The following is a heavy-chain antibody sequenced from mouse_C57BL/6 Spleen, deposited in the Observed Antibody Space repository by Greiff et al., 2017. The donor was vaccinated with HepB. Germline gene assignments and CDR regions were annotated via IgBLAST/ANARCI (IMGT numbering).Heavy chain of an antibody. J-gene: IGHJ1*03. CDR3: ARHSNYWYFDV. Sequence: QVQLQQPGAELVMPGASVKLSCKASGYTFTSYWMHWVQQTPGQGLEWIGEIDPSDSYTNYNQKFKGKSTLAVDKSSSTAYMQLSSLTSEDSAVYYCARHSNYWYFDVWGTGTTVTVSS. D-gene: IGHD2-5*01. V-gene: IGHV1-69*01. CDR1: GYTFTSYW. CDR2: IDPSDSYT.